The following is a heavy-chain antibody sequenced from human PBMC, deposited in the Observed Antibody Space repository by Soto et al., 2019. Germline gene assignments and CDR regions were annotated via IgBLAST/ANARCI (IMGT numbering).Heavy chain of an antibody. J-gene: IGHJ6*02. CDR2: INSDGSST. CDR1: GFTFSSYW. CDR3: ARAQIQPIYYYGMGV. Sequence: PGGSLRLSCAASGFTFSSYWMHWVRQAPGKGLVWVSRINSDGSSTSYADSVKGRFTISRDNAKNTLYLQMNSLRAEDTAVYYCARAQIQPIYYYGMGVWGQGTTVTVSS. V-gene: IGHV3-74*01. D-gene: IGHD5-18*01.